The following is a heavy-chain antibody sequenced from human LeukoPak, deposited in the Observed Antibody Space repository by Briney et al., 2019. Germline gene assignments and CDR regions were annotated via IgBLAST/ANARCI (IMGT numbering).Heavy chain of an antibody. CDR1: GYTFTNYY. V-gene: IGHV1-46*01. J-gene: IGHJ3*02. CDR2: INPNGGSP. Sequence: ASVKVSCKASGYTFTNYYIHWVRQAPGQGLEWVGLINPNGGSPAYAQRFTGRVTVSTDTATSTVYMELNSLGSEDTAVYYCARAPRRDAFDIWGQGTMVTVSS. CDR3: ARAPRRDAFDI.